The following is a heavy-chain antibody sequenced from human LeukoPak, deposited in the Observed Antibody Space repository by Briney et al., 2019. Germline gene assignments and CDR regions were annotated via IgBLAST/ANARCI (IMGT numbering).Heavy chain of an antibody. CDR1: GGSISSSY. V-gene: IGHV4-59*08. D-gene: IGHD4-23*01. Sequence: SETLSLTCTVSGGSISSSYYSWIRQPPGKGLEWIGYIYHSESTNYNPSLKSRVTISVDTSKNQFSLKLSSVTAADTAVYYCARQAGGTSGPFDYWGQGTLVTVSS. CDR3: ARQAGGTSGPFDY. J-gene: IGHJ4*02. CDR2: IYHSEST.